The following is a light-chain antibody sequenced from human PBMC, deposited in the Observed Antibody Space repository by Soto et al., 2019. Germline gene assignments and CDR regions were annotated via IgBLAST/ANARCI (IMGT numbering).Light chain of an antibody. CDR3: QQSYSSPPT. CDR1: QSISSY. CDR2: AAS. J-gene: IGKJ1*01. V-gene: IGKV1-39*01. Sequence: DIQITQRRSSLSASVGDRVSITCRASQSISSYLNWYQQKPGKAPKLLIFAASSLQSGVPSRFSGSRSGPDFTLTISSLQPEDFATYYCQQSYSSPPTFGQGTKVDIK.